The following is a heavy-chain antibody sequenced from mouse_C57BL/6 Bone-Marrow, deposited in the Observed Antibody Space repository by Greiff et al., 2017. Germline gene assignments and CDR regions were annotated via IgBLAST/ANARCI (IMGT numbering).Heavy chain of an antibody. CDR2: IDPSDSYT. V-gene: IGHV1-50*01. D-gene: IGHD2-2*01. Sequence: QVQLQQPGAELVKPGASVKLSCKASGYTFTSYWMQWVKQRPGQGLEWIGEIDPSDSYTNYNPKFKGKATLTVDTSSSTAYMPLSSLTSEDSAVYYCARSDYGYDGDYWGQGTTLTVSS. J-gene: IGHJ2*01. CDR1: GYTFTSYW. CDR3: ARSDYGYDGDY.